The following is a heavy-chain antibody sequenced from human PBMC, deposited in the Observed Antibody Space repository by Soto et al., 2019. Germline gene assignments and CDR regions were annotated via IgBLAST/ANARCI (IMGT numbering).Heavy chain of an antibody. V-gene: IGHV1-2*02. CDR1: GYTFTGYD. D-gene: IGHD6-13*01. CDR3: ARAHPGKMGFDS. Sequence: ASVKVSCKASGYTFTGYDMHWVRQAPGQGLEWMGWINRNNGGTNYAEKFQGRVTMTRDTSISTAYMELSRLRSDDTAVYYCARAHPGKMGFDSWGQGTLVTVSS. J-gene: IGHJ4*02. CDR2: INRNNGGT.